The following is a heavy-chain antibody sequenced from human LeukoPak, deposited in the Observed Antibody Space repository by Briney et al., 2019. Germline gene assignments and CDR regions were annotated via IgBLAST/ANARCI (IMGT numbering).Heavy chain of an antibody. CDR1: GFTFSSYS. Sequence: PGGSLRLSCAASGFTFSSYSMNWVRQAPGKGLEWVSYIGSSSSTIYYADSVKGRFTISRDNAKNSLYLQMNSLRDEDTAVYYCARTMYYDILTGYCDYWGQGTLVTVSS. CDR3: ARTMYYDILTGYCDY. J-gene: IGHJ4*02. V-gene: IGHV3-48*02. CDR2: IGSSSSTI. D-gene: IGHD3-9*01.